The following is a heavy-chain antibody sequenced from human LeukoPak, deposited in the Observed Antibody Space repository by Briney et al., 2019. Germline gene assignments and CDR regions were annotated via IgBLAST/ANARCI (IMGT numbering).Heavy chain of an antibody. CDR3: AREEGVGDIVVVPAAGYNWFDP. CDR2: IYYSGST. D-gene: IGHD2-2*01. CDR1: GGSISSSSYY. Sequence: PSETLCLTCTVSGGSISSSSYYWGWIRQPPGKGLEWIGSIYYSGSTYYNPSLKSRVTISVDTSKNQFSLKLSSVTAADTAVYYCAREEGVGDIVVVPAAGYNWFDPWGQGTLVTVSS. J-gene: IGHJ5*02. V-gene: IGHV4-39*07.